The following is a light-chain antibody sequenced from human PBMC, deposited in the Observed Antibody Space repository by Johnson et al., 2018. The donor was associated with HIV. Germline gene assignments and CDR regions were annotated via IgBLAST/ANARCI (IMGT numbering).Light chain of an antibody. CDR3: GTWDNSLSTGAD. V-gene: IGLV1-51*02. CDR2: ENN. J-gene: IGLJ1*01. CDR1: NSNIGNNY. Sequence: QSVLTQPPSVSAAPGQKVTISCSGSNSNIGNNYVSWYQQLPGTAPKLLIYENNKRPSGIPDRFSGSKSGTSATLGIAGLQTGDEAADYCGTWDNSLSTGADFRTGTKVTVL.